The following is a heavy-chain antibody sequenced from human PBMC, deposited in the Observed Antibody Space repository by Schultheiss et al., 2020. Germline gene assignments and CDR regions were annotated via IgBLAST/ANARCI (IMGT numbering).Heavy chain of an antibody. Sequence: GGSLRLSCAASGFTFSSYGMHWVRQAPGKGLEWVAVISYDGSNKYYADSVKGRFTISRDNSKNTLYLQMNSLRAEDTAVYYCAKEKLSRFRYCSGGSCYSDYYYGMDVWGQGTTVTVSS. CDR1: GFTFSSYG. CDR3: AKEKLSRFRYCSGGSCYSDYYYGMDV. D-gene: IGHD2-15*01. J-gene: IGHJ6*02. V-gene: IGHV3-30*18. CDR2: ISYDGSNK.